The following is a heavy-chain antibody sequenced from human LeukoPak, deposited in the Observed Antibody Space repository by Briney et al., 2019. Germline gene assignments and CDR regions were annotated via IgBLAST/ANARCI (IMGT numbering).Heavy chain of an antibody. CDR2: TRQDGGET. D-gene: IGHD3-16*01. CDR3: VREGESSGYFDF. V-gene: IGHV3-7*01. J-gene: IGHJ4*02. Sequence: HPGGSLRLSCAASGFSFGDYWMTWVRQAPGKGLEWVANTRQDGGETFYVDSVKGRFTISRHNANNSLYLQITSLRAEDTAVYYCVREGESSGYFDFWGQGTLVTVSS. CDR1: GFSFGDYW.